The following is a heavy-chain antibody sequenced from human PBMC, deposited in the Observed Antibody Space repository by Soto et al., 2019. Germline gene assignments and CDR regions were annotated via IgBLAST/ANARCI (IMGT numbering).Heavy chain of an antibody. CDR1: GCNFTQYT. CDR2: ITAGDGKT. J-gene: IGHJ5*02. V-gene: IGHV1-3*01. Sequence: QVHLVQSGAEVKKPGASVKVSCKASGCNFTQYTIHWVRQAPGQRLEWMGWITAGDGKTQYSKKFQTRVTIRSDVSATTVYMDLNSLRSEDTAVYYCARDLYSSSFFWFDAWGRGTLVIVSS. D-gene: IGHD2-2*01. CDR3: ARDLYSSSFFWFDA.